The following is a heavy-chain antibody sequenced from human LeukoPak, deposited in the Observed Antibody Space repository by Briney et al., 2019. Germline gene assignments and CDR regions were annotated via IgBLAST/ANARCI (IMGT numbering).Heavy chain of an antibody. J-gene: IGHJ4*02. CDR1: GFTFSDHY. V-gene: IGHV3-11*05. Sequence: GGSLRLSCEVSGFTFSDHYMSWIRQAPGKRLEWVSYISSGSTYTNYADSVEGRFTISRDNAKNSLYLQMNSLRAEDTAVYYCARDDYGGDYFDYWGQGTLVTVSS. D-gene: IGHD4-23*01. CDR2: ISSGSTYT. CDR3: ARDDYGGDYFDY.